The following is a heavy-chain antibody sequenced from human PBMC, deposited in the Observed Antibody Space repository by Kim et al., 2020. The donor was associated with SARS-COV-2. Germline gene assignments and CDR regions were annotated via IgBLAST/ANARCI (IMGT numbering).Heavy chain of an antibody. CDR1: GFTFSSYG. Sequence: GGSLRLSCAASGFTFSSYGMHWVRQAPGKGLEWVAVISYDGSNKYYADSVKGRFTISRDNSKNTLYLQMNSLRAEDTAVYYCAKDVITYYYYYGMDVWGQGTTVTVSS. V-gene: IGHV3-30*18. J-gene: IGHJ6*02. D-gene: IGHD3-10*01. CDR2: ISYDGSNK. CDR3: AKDVITYYYYYGMDV.